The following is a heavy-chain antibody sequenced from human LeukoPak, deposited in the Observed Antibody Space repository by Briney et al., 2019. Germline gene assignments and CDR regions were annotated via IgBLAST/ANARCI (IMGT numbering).Heavy chain of an antibody. CDR3: AWSTVTTNYFDY. D-gene: IGHD4-17*01. Sequence: ASVKVSCMASGYTFTGYYMHWVRQAPGQGLEWMGRINPNSGGTNYAQKFQGRVTMARDTSISTAYMELSRLRSDDTAVYYCAWSTVTTNYFDYWGQGTLVTVSS. V-gene: IGHV1-2*06. CDR2: INPNSGGT. CDR1: GYTFTGYY. J-gene: IGHJ4*02.